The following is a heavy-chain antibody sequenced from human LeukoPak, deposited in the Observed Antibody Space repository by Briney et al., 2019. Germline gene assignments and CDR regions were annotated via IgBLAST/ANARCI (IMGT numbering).Heavy chain of an antibody. J-gene: IGHJ6*04. Sequence: GGSLRLSCAASEFIVSINYMTWVRQAPGKGLEWVANIKKDGSEKYYVDSVKGRFTISRDNAKNSLYLQMNSLRAEDTALYYCARGPPMDVWGKGTTVTISS. CDR3: ARGPPMDV. V-gene: IGHV3-7*01. CDR1: EFIVSINY. CDR2: IKKDGSEK.